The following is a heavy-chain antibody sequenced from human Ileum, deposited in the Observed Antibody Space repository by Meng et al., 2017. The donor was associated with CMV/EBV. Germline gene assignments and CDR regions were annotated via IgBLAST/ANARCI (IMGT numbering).Heavy chain of an antibody. Sequence: SQTLSPTCTVSVGSISSYYWSWIRQPPGKGLEWIGYINYSGSTNYNPSLKSRVTISVDTSKNQFSLKLSSVTAADTAVYYCGGGGYSYGGYFDYWGQGTLVTVSS. CDR2: INYSGST. D-gene: IGHD5-18*01. CDR3: GGGGYSYGGYFDY. V-gene: IGHV4-59*01. CDR1: VGSISSYY. J-gene: IGHJ4*02.